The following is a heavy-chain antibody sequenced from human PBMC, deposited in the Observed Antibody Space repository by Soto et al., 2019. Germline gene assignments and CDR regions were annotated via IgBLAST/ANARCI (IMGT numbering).Heavy chain of an antibody. Sequence: ASVKVSCKASGYTFTNSGISWVRQAPGQGLEWMGWISTDNGNTNYAQHLQGRVSMTTDTSTGTAYMDLRSLRSDDTAVYYCARDKGITTFGVYSMYYYGMDIWS. CDR2: ISTDNGNT. CDR3: ARDKGITTFGVYSMYYYGMDI. CDR1: GYTFTNSG. V-gene: IGHV1-18*01. D-gene: IGHD3-3*01. J-gene: IGHJ6*02.